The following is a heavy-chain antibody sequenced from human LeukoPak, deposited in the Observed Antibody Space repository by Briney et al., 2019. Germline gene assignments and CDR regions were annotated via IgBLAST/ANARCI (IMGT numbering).Heavy chain of an antibody. CDR2: INPSGGST. V-gene: IGHV1-46*01. Sequence: ASVKVSCKASGYTFTSYYMHWVRQAPGQGREWMGMINPSGGSTSYGQKFQGRVTMTRDMSTSTDYMELSSLRSEDTAVYYCARDNSVEDTAWWFDPWGQGTLVTVSS. J-gene: IGHJ5*02. D-gene: IGHD4-23*01. CDR1: GYTFTSYY. CDR3: ARDNSVEDTAWWFDP.